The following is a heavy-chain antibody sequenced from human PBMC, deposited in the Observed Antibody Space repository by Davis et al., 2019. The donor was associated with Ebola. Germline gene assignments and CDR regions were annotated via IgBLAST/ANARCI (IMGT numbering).Heavy chain of an antibody. V-gene: IGHV3-73*01. D-gene: IGHD1-26*01. CDR1: GFTFSGSA. J-gene: IGHJ4*02. Sequence: GGSLRLSCAASGFTFSGSAMHWVRQASGKGLEWVGRIRSKANSYATAYAASVKGRFTISRDDSKNTAYLQMNSLKTEDTAVYYCARRVGSRSGFDYWGQGTLVTVSS. CDR3: ARRVGSRSGFDY. CDR2: IRSKANSYAT.